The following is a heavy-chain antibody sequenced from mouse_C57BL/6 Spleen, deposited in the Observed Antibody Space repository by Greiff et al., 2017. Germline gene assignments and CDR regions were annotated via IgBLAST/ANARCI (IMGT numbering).Heavy chain of an antibody. V-gene: IGHV5-9-1*02. J-gene: IGHJ3*01. D-gene: IGHD2-4*01. CDR3: TRAYYDSYAFDY. CDR2: ISSGGDYI. CDR1: GFTFSSYA. Sequence: EVKVVESGEGLVKPGGSLKLSCAASGFTFSSYAMSWVRQTPEKRLGWVAYISSGGDYIYYADTVKGRFTISRDNARNTLYLQMSSLKAEDTAMYYCTRAYYDSYAFDYWGQGTLVTVSS.